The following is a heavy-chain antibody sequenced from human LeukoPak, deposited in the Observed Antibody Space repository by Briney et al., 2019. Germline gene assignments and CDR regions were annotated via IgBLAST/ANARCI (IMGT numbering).Heavy chain of an antibody. D-gene: IGHD3-16*01. V-gene: IGHV1-69*13. CDR2: LIPAFSTA. CDR1: GYTFTGYY. CDR3: ARGDSFVSGMDV. J-gene: IGHJ6*02. Sequence: SVKVSCKPSGYTFTGYYMHWVRQAPGQGLEWMGGLIPAFSTANYPQKFQGRVTITADESTSTAYMELSSLRSEDTAVYYCARGDSFVSGMDVWGQGTTVTVSS.